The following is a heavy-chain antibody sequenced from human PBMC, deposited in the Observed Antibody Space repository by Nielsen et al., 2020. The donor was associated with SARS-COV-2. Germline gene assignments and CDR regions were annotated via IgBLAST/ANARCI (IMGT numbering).Heavy chain of an antibody. CDR2: IYYSRST. Sequence: WIRQPPGKGLEWIGYIYYSRSTNYNPSLKSRVTISVDTSKNQFSLKLSSVTAADTAVYYCARGGRGLTAGDYYYYYGMDVWGQGTTVTISS. D-gene: IGHD1-14*01. CDR3: ARGGRGLTAGDYYYYYGMDV. V-gene: IGHV4-59*01. J-gene: IGHJ6*02.